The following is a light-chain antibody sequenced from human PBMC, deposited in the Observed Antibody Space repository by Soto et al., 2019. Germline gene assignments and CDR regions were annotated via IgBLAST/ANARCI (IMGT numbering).Light chain of an antibody. Sequence: QLVLTQPASVSGSPGQSITVSCTGTGSDVGGYNYVSWYQQHPGKAPKLMIYDVSNRPSGVSNRFSGSKSGNTASLTISGLQAEDEADYYCSSYTSSTTRVFGTGTKLTVL. CDR3: SSYTSSTTRV. CDR2: DVS. CDR1: GSDVGGYNY. V-gene: IGLV2-14*01. J-gene: IGLJ1*01.